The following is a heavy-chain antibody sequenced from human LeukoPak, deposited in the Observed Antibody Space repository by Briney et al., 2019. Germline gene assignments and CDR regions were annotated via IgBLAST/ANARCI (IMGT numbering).Heavy chain of an antibody. Sequence: GGSLRLSCAASGFTVSSNYMSWVRQAPGKGLEWVSVIYSGGSTYYADSVKGRFTISRDNSKSTLYIQMNSPRAEDTAVYYCARAKPKNMVRGLIMRRESRYYFDYWGQGTLVTVSS. CDR1: GFTVSSNY. J-gene: IGHJ4*02. V-gene: IGHV3-53*01. D-gene: IGHD3-10*01. CDR2: IYSGGST. CDR3: ARAKPKNMVRGLIMRRESRYYFDY.